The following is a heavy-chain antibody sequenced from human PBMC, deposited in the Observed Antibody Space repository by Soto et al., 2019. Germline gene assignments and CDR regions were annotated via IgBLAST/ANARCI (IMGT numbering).Heavy chain of an antibody. Sequence: SETLSLTCTVSGGSISSSSYYWGWIRQPPGKGLEWIGSIYYSGSTYYNPPLKSRVTISVDTSKNQFSLKLSSVTAADTAVYYRARHWREGYYGSGSYYFSGSIDYWGQGTLVTVSS. V-gene: IGHV4-39*01. CDR3: ARHWREGYYGSGSYYFSGSIDY. CDR1: GGSISSSSYY. J-gene: IGHJ4*02. D-gene: IGHD3-10*01. CDR2: IYYSGST.